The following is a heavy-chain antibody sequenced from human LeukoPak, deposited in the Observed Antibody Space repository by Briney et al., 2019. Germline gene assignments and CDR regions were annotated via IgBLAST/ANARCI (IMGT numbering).Heavy chain of an antibody. Sequence: SVKVSCKASGGTFSSYAISWVRQAPGQGLEWMGRIIPIFGIANYAQKFQGRVTITADKSTSTAYMELSSLRSEDTAVYYCARGTVIVGNRPEYFQHWGQGTLVTVSS. CDR2: IIPIFGIA. D-gene: IGHD3-22*01. J-gene: IGHJ1*01. CDR3: ARGTVIVGNRPEYFQH. V-gene: IGHV1-69*04. CDR1: GGTFSSYA.